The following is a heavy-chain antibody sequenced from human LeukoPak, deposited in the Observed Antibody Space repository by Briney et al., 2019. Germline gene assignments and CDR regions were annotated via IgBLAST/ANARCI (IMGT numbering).Heavy chain of an antibody. V-gene: IGHV3-7*01. Sequence: GGSLRLSCAASGFTFSSYWMSWVRQAPGKGLEWVANIRQDGSEKYYVDSVKGRFTISRDNAKNSLYLQMNSLRAEDTAVYYCARDLNYYYFDYWGQGTLVTVSS. D-gene: IGHD3-10*01. CDR2: IRQDGSEK. CDR1: GFTFSSYW. CDR3: ARDLNYYYFDY. J-gene: IGHJ4*02.